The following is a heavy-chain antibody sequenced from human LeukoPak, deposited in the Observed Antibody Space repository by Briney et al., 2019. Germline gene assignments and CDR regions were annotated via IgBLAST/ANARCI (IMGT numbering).Heavy chain of an antibody. D-gene: IGHD5-12*01. Sequence: GASVKVSCKASGGTFSSYAISWVRQAPGQGLEWMGGIIPIFGTANYAQKFQGRVTITADESTSTAYMELSSLRSEDTAVCYCARGWRMVATDDAFDIWGQGTMVTVSS. CDR3: ARGWRMVATDDAFDI. J-gene: IGHJ3*02. CDR2: IIPIFGTA. CDR1: GGTFSSYA. V-gene: IGHV1-69*13.